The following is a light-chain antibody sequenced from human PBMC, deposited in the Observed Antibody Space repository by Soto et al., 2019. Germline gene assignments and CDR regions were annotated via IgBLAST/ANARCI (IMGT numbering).Light chain of an antibody. Sequence: EIVLTQSPGTLSLSPGERATLSCRASQSLNSFYLAWYQQKPGQAPRLLIYGSSNWATGIPDRFSGSGSGTDFTLTISRLDPEDFAVYYCQQYDISPRTFGQVTKVEVK. V-gene: IGKV3-20*01. CDR2: GSS. CDR1: QSLNSFY. CDR3: QQYDISPRT. J-gene: IGKJ1*01.